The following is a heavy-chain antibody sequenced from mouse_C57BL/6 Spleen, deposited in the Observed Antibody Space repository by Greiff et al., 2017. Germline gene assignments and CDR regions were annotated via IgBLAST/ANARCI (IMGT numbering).Heavy chain of an antibody. V-gene: IGHV1-69*01. CDR1: GYTFTSYW. Sequence: VQLQQPGAELVMPGASVKLSCKASGYTFTSYWMHWVKQRPGQGLEWIGEIDPSDSYTNYNQKFKGKSTLTVDKSSSTAYMQLSSLTSEDSAVXYCARLLMDYWGQGTSVTVSS. CDR3: ARLLMDY. J-gene: IGHJ4*01. D-gene: IGHD1-1*01. CDR2: IDPSDSYT.